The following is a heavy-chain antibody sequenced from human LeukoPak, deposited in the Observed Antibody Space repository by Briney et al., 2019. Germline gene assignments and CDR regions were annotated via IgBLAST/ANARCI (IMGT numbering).Heavy chain of an antibody. CDR3: ARDFAETTLGDAFDI. D-gene: IGHD1-14*01. CDR1: GGTFSSYA. Sequence: SVKVSCKASGGTFSSYAISWVRQAPGQGLEWMGGIIPIFGTANYAQKFQGRVTITTDESTSTAYMELSSLRSEDTAVYYCARDFAETTLGDAFDIWGQGTMVTVSS. V-gene: IGHV1-69*05. CDR2: IIPIFGTA. J-gene: IGHJ3*02.